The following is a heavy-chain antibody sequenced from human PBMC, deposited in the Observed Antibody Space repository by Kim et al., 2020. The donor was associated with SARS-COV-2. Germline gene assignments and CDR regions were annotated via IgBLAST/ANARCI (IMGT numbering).Heavy chain of an antibody. Sequence: NPDGSGTHYVDSVQGRFTISRDNAKSSLYLEMNSLKVDDSAVYYCVRSIDYWGQGTHVTVSS. V-gene: IGHV3-7*01. J-gene: IGHJ4*02. CDR2: NPDGSGT. CDR3: VRSIDY.